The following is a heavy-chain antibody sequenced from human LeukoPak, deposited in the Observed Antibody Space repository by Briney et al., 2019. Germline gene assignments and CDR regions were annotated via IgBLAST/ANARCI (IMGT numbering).Heavy chain of an antibody. J-gene: IGHJ4*02. Sequence: GGSLRLSCAASGYTFSHYYMSWLRQAPGKGREWVSYISSSGSILYYADSVKGRFTISRDNAKNSLYLQMNSLRAEDTAVYYCARDSSNSYDYWGQGTLVTVSS. D-gene: IGHD1-1*01. CDR2: ISSSGSIL. CDR3: ARDSSNSYDY. V-gene: IGHV3-11*04. CDR1: GYTFSHYY.